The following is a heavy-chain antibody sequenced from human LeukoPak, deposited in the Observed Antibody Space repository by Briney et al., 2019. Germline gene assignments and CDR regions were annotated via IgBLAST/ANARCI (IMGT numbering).Heavy chain of an antibody. Sequence: SVKVSCKASGGTFSSNAISWVRQAPGQGLEWMGGIIPIFGTANYAQKFQGRVTITTDESTSTAYMELSSLRSEDTAVYYCARAHSSGWYFFDYWGQGAMVTVSS. D-gene: IGHD6-19*01. CDR1: GGTFSSNA. V-gene: IGHV1-69*05. CDR2: IIPIFGTA. CDR3: ARAHSSGWYFFDY. J-gene: IGHJ4*02.